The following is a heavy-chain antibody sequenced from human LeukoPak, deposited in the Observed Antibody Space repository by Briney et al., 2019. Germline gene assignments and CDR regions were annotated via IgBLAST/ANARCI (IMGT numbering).Heavy chain of an antibody. D-gene: IGHD3-22*01. Sequence: PSETLSLTCTVSGGSISSGGYSWSWIRQPPGKGLEWIGYIYYSGSTNYNPSLKSRVTISVDTSKNQFSLKLSSVTAADTAVYYCARDLTYYYDSSGYWRGPPFDPWGQGTLVTVSS. CDR1: GGSISSGGYS. V-gene: IGHV4-61*08. J-gene: IGHJ5*02. CDR2: IYYSGST. CDR3: ARDLTYYYDSSGYWRGPPFDP.